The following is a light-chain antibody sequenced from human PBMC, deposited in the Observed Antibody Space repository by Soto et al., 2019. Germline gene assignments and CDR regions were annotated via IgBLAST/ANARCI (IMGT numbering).Light chain of an antibody. CDR3: QQYNKWPLT. CDR1: QGVSSN. CDR2: GAS. Sequence: EIVMTQSPATLSVSPGGRATVSCRASQGVSSNLAWYQQKPGQAPRLLIYGASTRATGIPARFSGSESGTEFTLTISSLQSEDFAVYYCQQYNKWPLTCGGGTKVEIK. J-gene: IGKJ4*01. V-gene: IGKV3-15*01.